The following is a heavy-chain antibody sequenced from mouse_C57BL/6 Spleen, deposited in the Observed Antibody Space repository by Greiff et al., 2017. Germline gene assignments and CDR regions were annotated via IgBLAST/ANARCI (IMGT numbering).Heavy chain of an antibody. CDR1: GFSLTSYG. Sequence: VQLVESGPGLVAPSQSLSITCTVSGFSLTSYGVHWVRQPPGKGLEWLVVIWSDGSTTYNSALKSRLSLSKDNSKSQVFLKMNSLQTDDTAMYYCARQGIYYDYLYYAMDYWGQGTSVTVSS. CDR2: IWSDGST. D-gene: IGHD2-4*01. CDR3: ARQGIYYDYLYYAMDY. J-gene: IGHJ4*01. V-gene: IGHV2-6-1*01.